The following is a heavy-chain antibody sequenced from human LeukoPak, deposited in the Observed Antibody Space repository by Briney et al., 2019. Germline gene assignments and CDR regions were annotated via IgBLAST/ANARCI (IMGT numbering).Heavy chain of an antibody. D-gene: IGHD2-2*01. CDR1: GGTFSSYA. CDR3: AVGYCSSTSCYD. J-gene: IGHJ4*02. V-gene: IGHV1-69*05. Sequence: APVKVSCKASGGTFSSYAISWVRQAPGQGLEWMGGIIPIFGTANYAQKFQGRVTITTDESTSTAYMELSSLRSEDTAVYYCAVGYCSSTSCYDWGQGTLVTVSS. CDR2: IIPIFGTA.